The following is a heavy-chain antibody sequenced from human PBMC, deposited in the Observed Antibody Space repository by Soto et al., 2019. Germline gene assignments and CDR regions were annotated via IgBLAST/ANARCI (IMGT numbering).Heavy chain of an antibody. D-gene: IGHD3-3*01. CDR3: AGHGRSCYVIGFYYFAS. CDR1: GYTFPRHY. CDR2: INPSGGST. J-gene: IGHJ4*02. Sequence: GASGKVSYKESGYTFPRHYMHWVRQAPGQGLEWPGIINPSGGSTSYAQQFQGRVTMTRDTSTSTVYMELSSLRSEDTAVYCCAGHGRSCYVIGFYYFASWGKETLFPVS. V-gene: IGHV1-46*01.